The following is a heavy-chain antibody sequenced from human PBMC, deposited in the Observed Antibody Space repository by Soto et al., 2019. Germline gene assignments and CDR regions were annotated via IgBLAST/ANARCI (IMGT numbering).Heavy chain of an antibody. CDR3: ARDQVAVAGTDNWFAP. J-gene: IGHJ5*02. CDR1: GYTFTAYG. D-gene: IGHD2-15*01. Sequence: ASVKVSCKASGYTFTAYGISWVRQAPGQGLEWMGWISTYNGYTKYAQKIQGRVTMTIDTSTSTAYMELRSLRSDDTAVYYCARDQVAVAGTDNWFAPWGQGTLVTVSS. CDR2: ISTYNGYT. V-gene: IGHV1-18*04.